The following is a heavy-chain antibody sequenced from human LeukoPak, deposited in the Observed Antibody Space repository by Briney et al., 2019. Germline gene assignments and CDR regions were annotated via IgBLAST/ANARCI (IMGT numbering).Heavy chain of an antibody. CDR1: GFTVSSYE. J-gene: IGHJ6*04. CDR2: IYSGGST. V-gene: IGHV3-66*01. CDR3: ASLTGKDV. Sequence: GGSLRLSCAASGFTVSSYEMNWVRQAPGKGLEWVSVIYSGGSTYYADSVKGRFTISRDNAKNTLYLQMNSLRAEDTAVYYCASLTGKDVWGKGTTVTISS.